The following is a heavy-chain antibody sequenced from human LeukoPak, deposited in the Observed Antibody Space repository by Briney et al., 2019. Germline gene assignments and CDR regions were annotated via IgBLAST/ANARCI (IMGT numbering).Heavy chain of an antibody. J-gene: IGHJ6*02. CDR3: ARFPGYDYYYGMDV. CDR2: ISSSSSTI. V-gene: IGHV3-48*01. Sequence: GGSLRLSSAASGFTFSSYSMSWVRQAPGKGLEWVSYISSSSSTIYYADSVKGRFTISRDNAKNSLYLQMNSLRAEDTAVYYCARFPGYDYYYGMDVWGQGTTVTVSS. D-gene: IGHD2-15*01. CDR1: GFTFSSYS.